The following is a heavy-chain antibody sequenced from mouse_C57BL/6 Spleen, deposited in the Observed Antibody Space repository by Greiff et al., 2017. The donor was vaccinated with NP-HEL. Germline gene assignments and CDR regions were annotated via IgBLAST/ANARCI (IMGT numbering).Heavy chain of an antibody. CDR3: IITTVVPYFDY. CDR1: GYTFTSYW. J-gene: IGHJ2*01. CDR2: IYPGNSDT. D-gene: IGHD1-1*01. V-gene: IGHV1-5*01. Sequence: VQLQQSGTVLARPGASVKMSCKTSGYTFTSYWMHWVKQRPGQGLEWIGAIYPGNSDTSYNQKFKGKAKLTAVTSASTAYMELSSLTNEDSAVYYCIITTVVPYFDYWGQGTTLTVSS.